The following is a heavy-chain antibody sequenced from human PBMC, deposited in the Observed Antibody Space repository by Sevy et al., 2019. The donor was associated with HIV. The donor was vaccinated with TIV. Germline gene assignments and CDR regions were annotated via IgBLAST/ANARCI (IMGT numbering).Heavy chain of an antibody. Sequence: GGSLRLSCAASGFNFSNYAMSWVRQGPRKGPEWVSAISVGGKAYYADSVKGRFTISRDNSRNTLYLQMNNLRVEDTAVYYCAKRGDRAFDYWGQGTLVTVSS. CDR2: ISVGGKA. V-gene: IGHV3-23*01. D-gene: IGHD3-3*01. CDR1: GFNFSNYA. CDR3: AKRGDRAFDY. J-gene: IGHJ4*02.